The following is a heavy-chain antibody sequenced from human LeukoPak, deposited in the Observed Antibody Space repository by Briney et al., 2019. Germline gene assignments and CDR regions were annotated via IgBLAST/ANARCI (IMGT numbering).Heavy chain of an antibody. J-gene: IGHJ6*03. CDR3: ARGVLGFGELSYYYYMDV. CDR1: GYTFTSYA. CDR2: IIPIFGTA. Sequence: ASVKVSCKASGYTFTSYAISWVRQAPGQGLEWMRGIIPIFGTANYAQKFQGRVTITADESTSTAYMELSSLRSEDTAVYYCARGVLGFGELSYYYYMDVWGKGTTVTISS. V-gene: IGHV1-69*13. D-gene: IGHD3-10*01.